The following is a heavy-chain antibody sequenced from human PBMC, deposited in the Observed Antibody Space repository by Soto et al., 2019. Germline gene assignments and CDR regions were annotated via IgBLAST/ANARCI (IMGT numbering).Heavy chain of an antibody. V-gene: IGHV3-23*01. CDR1: GFTFSSYA. CDR3: AKRSKERCDYGDYVGYYGMDV. J-gene: IGHJ6*02. D-gene: IGHD4-17*01. Sequence: GGSLRLSCAASGFTFSSYAMSWVRQAPGKGLEWVSAISGSGGSTYYADSVKGRFTISRDNSKNTLYLQMNSLRAEDTAVYYCAKRSKERCDYGDYVGYYGMDVWGQGTTVTVSS. CDR2: ISGSGGST.